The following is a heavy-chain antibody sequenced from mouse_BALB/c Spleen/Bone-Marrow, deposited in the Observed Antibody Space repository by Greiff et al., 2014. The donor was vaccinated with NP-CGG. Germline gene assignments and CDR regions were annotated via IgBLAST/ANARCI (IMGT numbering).Heavy chain of an antibody. Sequence: QVQLKESGPELARPGESVKISCKGSGYTFTDYAMHWVKRSHAKSLEWIGVITTYSANAKYNQKFKGKATMTVDKSSSTAYLELARLTSEDADIYYCARGGTGPFPYWGQGTLVTVSA. CDR3: ARGGTGPFPY. V-gene: IGHV1-67*01. CDR1: GYTFTDYA. D-gene: IGHD3-3*01. CDR2: ITTYSANA. J-gene: IGHJ3*01.